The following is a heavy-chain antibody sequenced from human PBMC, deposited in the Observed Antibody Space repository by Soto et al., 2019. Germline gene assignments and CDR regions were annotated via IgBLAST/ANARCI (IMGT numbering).Heavy chain of an antibody. CDR2: FDPEDGET. CDR1: GYTLTELS. CDR3: ATPGSLRFLEWFPVFDY. Sequence: ASVKVSCKVSGYTLTELSMHWVRQAPGKGLEWMGGFDPEDGETIYAQKFQGRVTMTEDKYTDTAYMELNSLRSEDTAVDYCATPGSLRFLEWFPVFDYWGQGTLVTVSS. J-gene: IGHJ4*02. V-gene: IGHV1-24*01. D-gene: IGHD3-3*01.